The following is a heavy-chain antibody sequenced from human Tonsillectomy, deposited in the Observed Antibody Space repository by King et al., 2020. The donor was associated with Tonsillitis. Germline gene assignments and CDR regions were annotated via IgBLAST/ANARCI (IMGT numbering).Heavy chain of an antibody. CDR1: GFTFDDYA. D-gene: IGHD3-16*02. CDR2: ITGDGGST. V-gene: IGHV3-43*02. Sequence: QLVQSGGGVVQPGGSLRLSCAASGFTFDDYAMHWVRQAPGKGLEWVSLITGDGGSTYCADSVKGRFTISRDNSKNSLYLQMNSLRTEDTALYYCAKDIGGGYIWGTYRYNFDYWGQGTLVTVSS. J-gene: IGHJ4*02. CDR3: AKDIGGGYIWGTYRYNFDY.